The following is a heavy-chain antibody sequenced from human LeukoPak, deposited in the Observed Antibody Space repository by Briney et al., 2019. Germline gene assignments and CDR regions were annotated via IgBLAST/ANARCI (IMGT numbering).Heavy chain of an antibody. D-gene: IGHD4-17*01. Sequence: SETLSLTCTVSGGSISSNSYYWGWIRQPPGKGLEWIGSIYYSGSTYYNPSLKSRVTISVDTSKNQFSLKLRSVTAADTAVYYCARDRLHYGEYEKTLDYWGQGTLVTVSS. J-gene: IGHJ4*02. CDR1: GGSISSNSYY. CDR2: IYYSGST. CDR3: ARDRLHYGEYEKTLDY. V-gene: IGHV4-39*07.